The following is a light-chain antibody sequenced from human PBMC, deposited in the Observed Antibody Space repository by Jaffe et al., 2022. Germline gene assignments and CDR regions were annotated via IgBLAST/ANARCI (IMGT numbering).Light chain of an antibody. CDR1: QSVSRD. J-gene: IGKJ5*01. CDR3: QQRSNWPSIT. Sequence: EIVLTQSPATLSLSPGERATLSCRASQSVSRDLAWYQQKPGQAPRLLIYDASNRVADIPARFSGSGSGTDFTLTISSLEPEDFAVYYCQQRSNWPSITFGQGTRLDIK. CDR2: DAS. V-gene: IGKV3-11*01.